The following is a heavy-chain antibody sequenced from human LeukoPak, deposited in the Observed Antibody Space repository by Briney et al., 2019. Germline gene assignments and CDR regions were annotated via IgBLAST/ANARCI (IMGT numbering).Heavy chain of an antibody. CDR1: GFTVSSNY. V-gene: IGHV3-66*04. CDR3: ARQVSSSWLDY. Sequence: GGSLRLSCAASGFTVSSNYMSWVRQAPGKGLGWVSVIYSGGGTYYADSVKGRFTISRDNSKNTLYLQMNSLRAEDTAVYYCARQVSSSWLDYWGQGTLVTVSS. D-gene: IGHD6-13*01. J-gene: IGHJ4*02. CDR2: IYSGGGT.